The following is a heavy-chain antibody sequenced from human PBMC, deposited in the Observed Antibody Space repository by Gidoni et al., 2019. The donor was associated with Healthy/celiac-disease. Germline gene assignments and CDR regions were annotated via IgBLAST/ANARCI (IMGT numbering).Heavy chain of an antibody. V-gene: IGHV5-51*01. CDR1: GYSFTFYW. J-gene: IGHJ6*02. CDR3: AITYRSSYYGMDV. D-gene: IGHD4-4*01. CDR2: IYPGDVYT. Sequence: EVQLVQSGAEVKKPGESLKISCKGSGYSFTFYWLGWVRQMPGKCLEWMGIIYPGDVYTRYSPSFQGQVTISADKSISTAYLQWSSLKASDTAMYYCAITYRSSYYGMDVWGQGTTFTVSS.